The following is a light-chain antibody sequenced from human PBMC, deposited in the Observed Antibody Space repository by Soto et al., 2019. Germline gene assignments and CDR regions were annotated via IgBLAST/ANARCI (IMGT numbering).Light chain of an antibody. V-gene: IGKV3-15*01. CDR3: QQYNNWPPKT. Sequence: EIVMTQSPATLSVSPGERATLSCRASQSVSSNLAWYQQKPGQAPRLLIYGASTRATGIPARFSGGGSGTEFTLTLSRLQSEDFAVYYCQQYNNWPPKTFGQGTKV. CDR2: GAS. CDR1: QSVSSN. J-gene: IGKJ1*01.